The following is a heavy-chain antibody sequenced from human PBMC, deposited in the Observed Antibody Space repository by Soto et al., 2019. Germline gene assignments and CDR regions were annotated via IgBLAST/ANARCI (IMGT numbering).Heavy chain of an antibody. J-gene: IGHJ6*02. Sequence: GGSLRLSCAASGFPFSSSWMNWVCQAPGKGLEWVGRIKRKIEGETTHYAAPVKGRFTISRDDSKNTLYLQMNSLKTEDTAVYYCTTDPSRITMIVGGYYYGMDVWGQGTTVTVSS. CDR2: IKRKIEGETT. V-gene: IGHV3-15*07. CDR3: TTDPSRITMIVGGYYYGMDV. D-gene: IGHD3-22*01. CDR1: GFPFSSSW.